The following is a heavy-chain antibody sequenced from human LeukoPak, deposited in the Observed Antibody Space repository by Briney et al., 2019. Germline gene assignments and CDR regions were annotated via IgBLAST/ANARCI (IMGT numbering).Heavy chain of an antibody. V-gene: IGHV1-69*13. CDR1: GGTFSSYA. J-gene: IGHJ3*02. D-gene: IGHD2-2*02. CDR3: ARPQYCSSTSCYTSFAFDI. CDR2: IIPIFGTA. Sequence: ASVKVSCKASGGTFSSYAISWVRQVPGQGLEWMGGIIPIFGTANYAQKFQGRVTITADESTSTAYMELSSLRSEDTAVYYCARPQYCSSTSCYTSFAFDIWGQGTMVTVSS.